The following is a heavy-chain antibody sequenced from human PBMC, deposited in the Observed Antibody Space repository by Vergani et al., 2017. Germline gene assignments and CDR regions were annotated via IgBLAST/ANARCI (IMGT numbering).Heavy chain of an antibody. D-gene: IGHD2-21*02. CDR2: ISAYNGNT. CDR1: GYTFTSYG. V-gene: IGHV1-18*01. Sequence: QVQLVQSGAEAKKPGASVKVSCKASGYTFTSYGISWVRQAPGQGLEWMGWISAYNGNTNYAQKLQGRVTMTTDTSTSTAYMELRSLRSDDTAVYYCARDIVVVTAIHYYYYYGMDVWGQGTTVTVSS. J-gene: IGHJ6*02. CDR3: ARDIVVVTAIHYYYYYGMDV.